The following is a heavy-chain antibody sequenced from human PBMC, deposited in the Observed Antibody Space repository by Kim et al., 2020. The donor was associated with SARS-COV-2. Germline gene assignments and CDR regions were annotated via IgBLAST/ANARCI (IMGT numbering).Heavy chain of an antibody. Sequence: TNYAQKLQGRVTMTTDTSTSTAYMELRSLRSDDTAVYYCAREDRRAGMVDYWGQGTRVTVSS. CDR3: AREDRRAGMVDY. V-gene: IGHV1-18*01. J-gene: IGHJ4*02. CDR2: T. D-gene: IGHD1-20*01.